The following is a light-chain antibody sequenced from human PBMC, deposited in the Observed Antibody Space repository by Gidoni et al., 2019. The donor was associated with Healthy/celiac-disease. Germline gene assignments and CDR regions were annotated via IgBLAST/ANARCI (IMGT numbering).Light chain of an antibody. V-gene: IGLV2-23*02. CDR1: SSDVGSYNL. J-gene: IGLJ2*01. Sequence: QSALTQPASVSGSPGQSITISCTGTSSDVGSYNLVSWYQQQPGHAPKLMIYEVGKRPSGVSNRFSGSQSGNTASLTISGLQAEDEADYYCCSYAGSSTGVFGGGTKLTVL. CDR3: CSYAGSSTGV. CDR2: EVG.